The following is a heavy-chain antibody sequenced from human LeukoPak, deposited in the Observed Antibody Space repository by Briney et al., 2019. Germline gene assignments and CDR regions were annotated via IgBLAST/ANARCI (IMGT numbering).Heavy chain of an antibody. Sequence: SETLSLTRTVSGGSISSSSYYWGWIRQPPGKGLEWIGSIYYSGSTYYNPSLKSRVTISVDTSKNQFSLKLSSVTAADTAVYYCARPYYDSSGYYAFDIWGQGTMVTVSS. D-gene: IGHD3-22*01. CDR3: ARPYYDSSGYYAFDI. CDR1: GGSISSSSYY. CDR2: IYYSGST. V-gene: IGHV4-39*01. J-gene: IGHJ3*02.